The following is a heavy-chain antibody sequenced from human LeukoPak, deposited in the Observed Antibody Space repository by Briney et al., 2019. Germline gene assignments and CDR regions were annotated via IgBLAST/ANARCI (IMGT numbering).Heavy chain of an antibody. D-gene: IGHD3-10*02. CDR1: GFTFSSYA. V-gene: IGHV3-30*04. CDR2: ISYDGSNK. J-gene: IGHJ4*02. Sequence: GGSLRLSCAASGFTFSSYAMHWVRQAPGKGLEWVAVISYDGSNKYYADSVKGRFTISRDNSKNTLYLQMNSLRAEDTAVYYCARGDLFVRGVPNDYWGQGTLVTVSS. CDR3: ARGDLFVRGVPNDY.